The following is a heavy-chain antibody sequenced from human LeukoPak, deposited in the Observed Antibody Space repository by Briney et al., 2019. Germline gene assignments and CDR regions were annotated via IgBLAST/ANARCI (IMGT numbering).Heavy chain of an antibody. V-gene: IGHV4-59*01. CDR2: IYYSGST. CDR3: ARDCVTMVRGGSGMDV. CDR1: GGSISSYY. Sequence: SETLSLTCTVSGGSISSYYWSWIRQPPGKGLEWIGYIYYSGSTNYNPSLKSRVTISVDTSKNQFSLKLSSVTAADTAVYYCARDCVTMVRGGSGMDVWGQGTTVTVSS. J-gene: IGHJ6*02. D-gene: IGHD3-10*01.